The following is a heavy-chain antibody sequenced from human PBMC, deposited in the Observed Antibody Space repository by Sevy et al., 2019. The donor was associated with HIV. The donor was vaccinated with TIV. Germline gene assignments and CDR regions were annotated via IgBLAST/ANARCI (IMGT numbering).Heavy chain of an antibody. CDR1: GGSVSSGSYY. Sequence: SETLSLTCTVSGGSVSSGSYYWSWIRQPPGKGLEWIGYIYYSGSTNYNPSLKSRVTISVDTSKNQFSLKLSSVTAADTAVYYWARTVSDAREEIPCGGEWVVPAAIRDAFDIWGQGTMVTVSS. CDR3: ARTVSDAREEIPCGGEWVVPAAIRDAFDI. D-gene: IGHD2-2*02. J-gene: IGHJ3*02. V-gene: IGHV4-61*01. CDR2: IYYSGST.